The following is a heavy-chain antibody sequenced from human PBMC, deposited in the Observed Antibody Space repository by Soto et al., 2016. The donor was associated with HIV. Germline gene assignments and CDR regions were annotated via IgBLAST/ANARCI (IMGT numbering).Heavy chain of an antibody. Sequence: EVQLVESGGGLVQPGGSLRLSCSASGFTFIRYAMNWVRQAPGKGVEFVSGVNNHGDSTYYADSVRGRFTISRDNSKDMLFLQLSSLRAEDSAVYYCVALGDYGSGSYWSRIPYTYYIMDSGAKGPRSPSP. CDR2: VNNHGDST. D-gene: IGHD3-10*01. CDR1: GFTFIRYA. J-gene: IGHJ6*02. V-gene: IGHV3-64D*06. CDR3: VALGDYGSGSYWSRIPYTYYIMDS.